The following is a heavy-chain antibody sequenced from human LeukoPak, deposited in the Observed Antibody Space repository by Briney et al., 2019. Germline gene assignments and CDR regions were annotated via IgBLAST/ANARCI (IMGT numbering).Heavy chain of an antibody. J-gene: IGHJ4*02. CDR1: GFAFSIYW. D-gene: IGHD2-21*01. CDR3: ARSDSIGSVDY. Sequence: GGSLRLSCAASGFAFSIYWMSCVRQAPGKGLEWVANINHHGSDKWYVDSVKGRFAIARDNTDNSLSLQMNSLRVEDTAVYYCARSDSIGSVDYWGQGTLITVSS. V-gene: IGHV3-7*01. CDR2: INHHGSDK.